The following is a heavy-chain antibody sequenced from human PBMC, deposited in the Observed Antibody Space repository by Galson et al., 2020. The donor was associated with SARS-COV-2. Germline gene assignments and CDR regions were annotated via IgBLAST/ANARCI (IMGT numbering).Heavy chain of an antibody. D-gene: IGHD3-3*01. CDR3: ARFPNDFWSSLGGY. Sequence: SETLSLTCTVPGGPISSSSYYWGWIRQPPGKGLEWIGSIYYSWSTNYNPSLKSRVTISVDTTKNQFSLKLSSVTAADTAVYYCARFPNDFWSSLGGYWGQGTLVTVSS. J-gene: IGHJ4*02. V-gene: IGHV4-39*01. CDR1: GGPISSSSYY. CDR2: IYYSWST.